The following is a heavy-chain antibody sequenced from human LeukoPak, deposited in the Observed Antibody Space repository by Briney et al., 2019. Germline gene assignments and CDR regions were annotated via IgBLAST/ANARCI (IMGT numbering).Heavy chain of an antibody. Sequence: SETLSLTCAVYGGSFSGYYWSWIRQPPGKGLEWIGEINHSGSTNYNPSLKSRVTISVDTSKNQFSLKLSSVTAADTAVYYCARGPRYYDISGSNLDYWGQGTLVTVSS. V-gene: IGHV4-34*01. J-gene: IGHJ4*02. CDR3: ARGPRYYDISGSNLDY. CDR2: INHSGST. D-gene: IGHD3-22*01. CDR1: GGSFSGYY.